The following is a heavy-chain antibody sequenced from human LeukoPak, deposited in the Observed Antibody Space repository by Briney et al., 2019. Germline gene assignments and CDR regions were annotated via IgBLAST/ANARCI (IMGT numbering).Heavy chain of an antibody. J-gene: IGHJ4*02. V-gene: IGHV3-74*01. Sequence: PGGSLRLSCAASGFTFGTYWMHWIRHAPGKGLVWVSRINGDGSSTSYADSVKGRFTISRDNAKNTVYLRMDSLRADDTAVYYCARGYSSGYRIDYWGQGTLVTVSS. D-gene: IGHD3-22*01. CDR3: ARGYSSGYRIDY. CDR1: GFTFGTYW. CDR2: INGDGSST.